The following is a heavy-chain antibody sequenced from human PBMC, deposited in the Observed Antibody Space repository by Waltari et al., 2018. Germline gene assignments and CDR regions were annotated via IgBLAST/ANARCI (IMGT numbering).Heavy chain of an antibody. CDR2: IYTSGST. CDR1: GGSISTYY. J-gene: IGHJ4*02. CDR3: ARGRWVAYNLIYFDY. Sequence: QVQLQESGPGLVKPSETLSPTCTVSGGSISTYYWTWIRQPPGKGLEWIGYIYTSGSTTYNPSLKSRVTISVDTSKNQFSLKLTSVAAADTAVYYCARGRWVAYNLIYFDYWGQGALVTVSS. V-gene: IGHV4-4*09. D-gene: IGHD1-1*01.